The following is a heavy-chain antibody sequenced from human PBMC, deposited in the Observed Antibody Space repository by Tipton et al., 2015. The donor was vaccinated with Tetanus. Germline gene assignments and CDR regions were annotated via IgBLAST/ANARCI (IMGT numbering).Heavy chain of an antibody. Sequence: SLRLSCAASGFTFNNYAMHWVRQAPGKGLEWVAVISYDGSNKYDAESVKGRLTISRDNSNNTLYVQMDSLGAEDTAVYYCARGPYHYGDYYFDYWGRGTLVTVSS. CDR3: ARGPYHYGDYYFDY. CDR2: ISYDGSNK. CDR1: GFTFNNYA. J-gene: IGHJ4*02. D-gene: IGHD4-17*01. V-gene: IGHV3-30-3*01.